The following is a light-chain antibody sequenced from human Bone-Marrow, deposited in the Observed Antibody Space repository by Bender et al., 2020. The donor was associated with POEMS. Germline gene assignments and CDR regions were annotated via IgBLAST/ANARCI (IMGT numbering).Light chain of an antibody. V-gene: IGLV2-14*02. CDR2: EVT. CDR1: SSEVGSYDL. J-gene: IGLJ2*01. Sequence: HSALTQPASVSESPGQSISISCTGSSSEVGSYDLVSWFQQHPGKAPKLLIYEVTKRPSGVSNRFSGSKSGNTASLTISGLQAEDEADYYCSSYTSSTTLVFGGGTKLTVL. CDR3: SSYTSSTTLV.